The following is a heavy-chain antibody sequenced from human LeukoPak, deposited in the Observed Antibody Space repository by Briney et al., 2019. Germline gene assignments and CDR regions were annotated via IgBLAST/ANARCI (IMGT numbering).Heavy chain of an antibody. Sequence: PGGSLRLSCAASGFTFSSYAMSWVRQAPGKGLEWVSAISGSGGSTYYADSVKGRFTISRDSSKNTLYLQMNSLRAEDTAIYYCAKDKGWGYSAYDFYDMDVWGQGTTVIVSS. CDR2: ISGSGGST. V-gene: IGHV3-23*01. CDR3: AKDKGWGYSAYDFYDMDV. J-gene: IGHJ6*02. D-gene: IGHD1-1*01. CDR1: GFTFSSYA.